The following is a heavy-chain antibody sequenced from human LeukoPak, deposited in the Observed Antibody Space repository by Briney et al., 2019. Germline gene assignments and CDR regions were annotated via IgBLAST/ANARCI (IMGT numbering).Heavy chain of an antibody. V-gene: IGHV3-48*03. J-gene: IGHJ4*02. CDR1: GFTFSSYE. CDR2: ISSSGSTI. D-gene: IGHD3-10*01. Sequence: PGGSLRLSCAASGFTFSSYEMNWVRQAPGKGLEWVSYISSSGSTIYYADSVKGRFTISRDNAKNSLYLQMNSLRAEDTAVYYCAREADGSGSYYDIWGQGTLVTVSS. CDR3: AREADGSGSYYDI.